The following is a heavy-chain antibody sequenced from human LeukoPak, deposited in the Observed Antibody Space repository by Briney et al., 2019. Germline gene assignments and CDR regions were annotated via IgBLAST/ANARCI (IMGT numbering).Heavy chain of an antibody. CDR2: IYYDGRDK. CDR3: AKEAYGSGSYLDY. V-gene: IGHV3-30*02. CDR1: GFSFSSYA. D-gene: IGHD3-10*01. Sequence: PGGSLRLSCPASGFSFSSYAMHWVRQAPGKGLEWVAYIYYDGRDKDYADSVKGRFTISRDNAKNSLYLQMNSLRAEDTALNYCAKEAYGSGSYLDYWGQGTLVTVSS. J-gene: IGHJ4*02.